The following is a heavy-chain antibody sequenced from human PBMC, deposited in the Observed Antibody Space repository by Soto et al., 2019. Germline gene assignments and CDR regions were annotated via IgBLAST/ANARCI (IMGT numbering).Heavy chain of an antibody. CDR2: IIPSGGST. D-gene: IGHD6-13*01. CDR3: ARDQEAAAGYYMDV. J-gene: IGHJ6*03. V-gene: IGHV1-46*03. Sequence: ASVKVSCKASGGTFSSYTISWVRQAPGQGLEWMGMIIPSGGSTNYAQKFQGRVTMTRDKSTSTVYMELSSLRSEDTAVYYCARDQEAAAGYYMDVWGKGTTVTVSS. CDR1: GGTFSSYT.